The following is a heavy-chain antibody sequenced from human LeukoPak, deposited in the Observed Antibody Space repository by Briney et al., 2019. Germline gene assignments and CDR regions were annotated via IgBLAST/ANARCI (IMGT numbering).Heavy chain of an antibody. Sequence: PGGSLRLSCAASGFTFTTYAMSWVRQAPGKGLEWVSSMSGSGSSTYYADSVKGRFTISRDNSKNTLYLRMNSLRAEDTALYYCASARGYSSKYKWGQGTLVTVSS. CDR2: MSGSGSST. J-gene: IGHJ4*02. CDR1: GFTFTTYA. V-gene: IGHV3-23*01. D-gene: IGHD6-19*01. CDR3: ASARGYSSKYK.